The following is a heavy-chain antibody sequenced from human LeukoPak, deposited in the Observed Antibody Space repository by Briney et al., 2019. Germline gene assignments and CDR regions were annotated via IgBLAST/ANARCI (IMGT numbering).Heavy chain of an antibody. D-gene: IGHD2-15*01. CDR2: INPSGGST. J-gene: IGHJ6*03. CDR3: ARDSLVVVAATPRLPHAHYYMDV. Sequence: ASVTVSCKASGYTFTSYYMHWVRQAPGQGLEWMGIINPSGGSTSYAQKFQGRVTMTRDMSTSTVYMELSSLRSEDTAVYYCARDSLVVVAATPRLPHAHYYMDVWGKGTTVTVSS. V-gene: IGHV1-46*01. CDR1: GYTFTSYY.